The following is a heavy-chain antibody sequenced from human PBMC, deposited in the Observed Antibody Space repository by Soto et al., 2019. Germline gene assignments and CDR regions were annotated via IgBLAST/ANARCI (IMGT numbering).Heavy chain of an antibody. CDR2: VWFDGGNK. Sequence: QVQLVASGGGVVQPGRSLRLSCEASGFTFSDHAEHWVRQAPGKGLEWVAVVWFDGGNKFYTDSVKGRFTISRDNSKNTLFLQMNSLRVVDTAVYYCARAPAGDYTLFHYYTMDVWGQGTPVTVSS. CDR1: GFTFSDHA. V-gene: IGHV3-33*01. J-gene: IGHJ6*02. CDR3: ARAPAGDYTLFHYYTMDV. D-gene: IGHD4-17*01.